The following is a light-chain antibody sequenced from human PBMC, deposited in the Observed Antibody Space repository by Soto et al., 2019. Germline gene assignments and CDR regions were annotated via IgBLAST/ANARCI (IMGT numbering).Light chain of an antibody. CDR1: SSNIGAGYD. CDR2: ANG. Sequence: SVLTHPPSVSWAPGQRVTISCTGSSSNIGAGYDVHWYQQLPGTAPKLLIYANGNRPSGVPDRFSGSKSGTSASLAITGLQAEDEADYYCQSYDRSLSGYVLGTGTKVTVL. CDR3: QSYDRSLSGYV. J-gene: IGLJ1*01. V-gene: IGLV1-40*01.